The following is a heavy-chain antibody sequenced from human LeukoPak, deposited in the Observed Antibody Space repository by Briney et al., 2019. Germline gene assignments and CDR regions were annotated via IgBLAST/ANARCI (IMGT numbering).Heavy chain of an antibody. J-gene: IGHJ6*02. V-gene: IGHV3-11*01. CDR2: ISSSGSTI. D-gene: IGHD2-15*01. CDR1: GFTFSDYY. Sequence: GGSLRLSCAASGFTFSDYYMSWIRQAPGKGLEWVSYISSSGSTIYYADSVKGRFTISRDNAKNSLYLQMNSLRAEDTALYHCARVQGYCSGGSCYGMDVWGQGTTVTVS. CDR3: ARVQGYCSGGSCYGMDV.